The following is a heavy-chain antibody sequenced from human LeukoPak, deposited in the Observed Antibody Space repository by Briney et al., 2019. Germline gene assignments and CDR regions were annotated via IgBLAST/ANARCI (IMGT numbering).Heavy chain of an antibody. J-gene: IGHJ6*04. D-gene: IGHD3-9*01. Sequence: SETLSLTCTVSGGSISRYYWSWIRQPPGKGLEWIGYIYYSGSTNYNPSLKSRVTISVDTSKNQFSLKLSSVTAADTAVYYCASSNYDILTGRTYYYGMDVWGKGTTVTVSS. CDR1: GGSISRYY. CDR3: ASSNYDILTGRTYYYGMDV. CDR2: IYYSGST. V-gene: IGHV4-59*01.